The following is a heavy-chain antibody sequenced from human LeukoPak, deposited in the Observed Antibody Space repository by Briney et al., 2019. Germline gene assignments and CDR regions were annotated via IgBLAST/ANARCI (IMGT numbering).Heavy chain of an antibody. J-gene: IGHJ4*02. CDR2: ISTSGNDL. D-gene: IGHD2-2*01. CDR3: ARVYRLLDF. Sequence: GGSLRLSCTASGFTFGDYYMTWVRQAPGKGLEGISYISTSGNDLYYADSVKGRFTTSRGDAKNSLYLEMRSLRDEHTAVYYCARVYRLLDFWGQGTLVTVSS. CDR1: GFTFGDYY. V-gene: IGHV3-11*01.